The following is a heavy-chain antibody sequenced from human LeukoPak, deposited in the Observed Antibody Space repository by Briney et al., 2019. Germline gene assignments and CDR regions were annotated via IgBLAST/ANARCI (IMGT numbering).Heavy chain of an antibody. CDR1: GGSISSYY. J-gene: IGHJ6*03. Sequence: PSETLSLTCTVSGGSISSYYWSWLRQPPGKGLEWIGYIYYSGSTKYNPSLKSRVTISVDTSKNQFSLKLSSVTAADTAVYYCARDERSRYYYMDVWGKGTTVTVSS. CDR2: IYYSGST. V-gene: IGHV4-59*01. CDR3: ARDERSRYYYMDV.